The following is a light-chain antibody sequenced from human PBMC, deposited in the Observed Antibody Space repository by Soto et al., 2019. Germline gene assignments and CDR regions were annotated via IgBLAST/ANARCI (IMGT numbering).Light chain of an antibody. CDR2: GDS. Sequence: QSVLTQPPSVSGAPGQRVTISCTGSSSNIGAGHDVHWYQQLPGTAPKLLIYGDSNRPSGVPDRFSGSKSGASASLAITGLQAEDEAEDHCLSYDSDMSSPLYVFGTGTKLTVL. J-gene: IGLJ1*01. CDR3: LSYDSDMSSPLYV. V-gene: IGLV1-40*01. CDR1: SSNIGAGHD.